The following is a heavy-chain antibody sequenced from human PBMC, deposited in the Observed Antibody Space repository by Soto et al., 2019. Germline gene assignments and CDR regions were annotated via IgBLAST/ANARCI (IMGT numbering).Heavy chain of an antibody. V-gene: IGHV3-7*03. CDR2: IKQDGSEK. CDR3: ARDPVQLSDYYYYYGMDV. CDR1: GFTFSSYW. Sequence: GGSLRLSCAASGFTFSSYWMSWVRQAPGKGLEWVANIKQDGSEKYYVDSVKGRFTISRDNAKNSLYLQMNSLRAEDTAVYYCARDPVQLSDYYYYYGMDVWGQGNTVTGSS. J-gene: IGHJ6*02. D-gene: IGHD5-18*01.